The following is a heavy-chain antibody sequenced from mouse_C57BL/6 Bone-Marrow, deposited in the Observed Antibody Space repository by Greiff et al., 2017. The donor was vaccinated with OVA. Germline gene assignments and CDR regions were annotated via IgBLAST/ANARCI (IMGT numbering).Heavy chain of an antibody. CDR1: GYAFSSSW. CDR3: ARENEYGWYVDV. CDR2: IYPGDGDT. D-gene: IGHD5-1*01. J-gene: IGHJ1*03. V-gene: IGHV1-82*01. Sequence: VQLQQSGPELVKPGASVKISCKASGYAFSSSWMNWVKQRPGQGLEWIGRIYPGDGDTNYTGKFKGKASLTADKASSTAYMQLSSLTSEDSAVYFCARENEYGWYVDVWSTGTTVTVSS.